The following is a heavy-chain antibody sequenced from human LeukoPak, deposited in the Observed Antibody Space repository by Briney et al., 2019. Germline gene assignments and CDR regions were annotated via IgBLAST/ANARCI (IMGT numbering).Heavy chain of an antibody. D-gene: IGHD3-22*01. CDR1: GGSISSYY. J-gene: IGHJ4*02. Sequence: SETLSLTCTVSGGSISSYYWSWIRQPAGKGLEWIGRIYTSGSTNYNPSLKSRVTMSVDTSKNQFSLKLSSVTAADTAVYYCARGPNPDHYYDSSGYYWGVDYWGRGTLVTVSS. CDR2: IYTSGST. V-gene: IGHV4-4*07. CDR3: ARGPNPDHYYDSSGYYWGVDY.